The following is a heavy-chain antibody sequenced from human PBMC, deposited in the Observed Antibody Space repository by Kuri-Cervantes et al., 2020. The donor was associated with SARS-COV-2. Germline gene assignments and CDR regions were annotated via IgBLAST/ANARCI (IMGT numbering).Heavy chain of an antibody. CDR2: VRGKANNYAT. CDR1: GFLFSASA. Sequence: GESLKISCGVSGFLFSASAIHWVRQGSGKGLEWVGRVRGKANNYATAYAASVKGRFTISRDNAKNSLYLQMNSLRAEDTAVYYCARAPYAFDIWGQGTMVTVSS. CDR3: ARAPYAFDI. V-gene: IGHV3-73*01. J-gene: IGHJ3*02.